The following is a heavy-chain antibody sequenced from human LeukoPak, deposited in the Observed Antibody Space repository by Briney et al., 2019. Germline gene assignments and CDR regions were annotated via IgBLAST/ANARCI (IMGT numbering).Heavy chain of an antibody. CDR1: GFTFSTYG. J-gene: IGHJ6*02. CDR2: ISDDGSTK. Sequence: GGSLRLSCAASGFTFSTYGMHWVRQAPGKGLEWVAVISDDGSTKHCADSVKGRFTISRDNSKNTLYLQMNSLRAEDTAVYYCAKKVAGGSATHGMDVWGQGTTVTVSS. CDR3: AKKVAGGSATHGMDV. V-gene: IGHV3-30*18. D-gene: IGHD6-19*01.